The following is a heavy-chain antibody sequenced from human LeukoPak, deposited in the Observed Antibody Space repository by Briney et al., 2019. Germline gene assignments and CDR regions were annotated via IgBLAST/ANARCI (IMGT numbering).Heavy chain of an antibody. J-gene: IGHJ4*01. Sequence: PSETLSLTCTVSGDSVSTDTYYWGWIRQPPGKGLEWIGNIYYSGSTYYNPSLKSRVTMSVDTSKNQLSLKLTSVTAADTAVYYCARGWRSGSSVYWGQGTLVTVSS. V-gene: IGHV4-39*07. D-gene: IGHD3-10*01. CDR2: IYYSGST. CDR1: GDSVSTDTYY. CDR3: ARGWRSGSSVY.